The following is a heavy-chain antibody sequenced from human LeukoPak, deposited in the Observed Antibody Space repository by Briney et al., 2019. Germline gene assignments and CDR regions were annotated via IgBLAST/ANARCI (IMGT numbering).Heavy chain of an antibody. Sequence: GGSLRLSCAASGFTFRNYAMTWVRQAPGKGLEWVSIISGGGDRTYYADSVQGRFTISRDNFKNTLFLQMNSLRAEDTAVYFCAKSYRTQDYSSSYGHFQDWGQGTLVTVSS. J-gene: IGHJ1*01. CDR2: ISGGGDRT. D-gene: IGHD6-13*01. CDR3: AKSYRTQDYSSSYGHFQD. CDR1: GFTFRNYA. V-gene: IGHV3-23*01.